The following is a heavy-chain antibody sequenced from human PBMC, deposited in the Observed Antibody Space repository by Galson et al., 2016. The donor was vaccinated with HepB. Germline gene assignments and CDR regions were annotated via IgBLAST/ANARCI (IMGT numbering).Heavy chain of an antibody. V-gene: IGHV3-53*01. CDR1: GFTVSNNY. D-gene: IGHD6-25*01. J-gene: IGHJ4*02. CDR3: TCGRSPGAY. CDR2: IYSGGST. Sequence: SLRLSCAASGFTVSNNYMSWVRQAPGKGLECVSLIYSGGSTSYADSVKGRFTISRDHFKNTLYLQMNSLRAEDTAVYFWTCGRSPGAYWGQRTLVTVSS.